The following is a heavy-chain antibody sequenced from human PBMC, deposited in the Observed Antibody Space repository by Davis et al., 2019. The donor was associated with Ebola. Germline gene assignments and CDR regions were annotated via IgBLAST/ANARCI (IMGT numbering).Heavy chain of an antibody. D-gene: IGHD3-3*01. CDR2: ISSSGSTI. CDR1: GFTFSSYE. J-gene: IGHJ6*02. CDR3: ASLSITIFGDGYYYGMDV. Sequence: PGGSLRLSCAASGFTFSSYEMNWVRQAPGKGLEWVSYISSSGSTIYYADSVKGRFTISRDNAKNSLYLQMNSLRAEDTAVYYCASLSITIFGDGYYYGMDVWGQGTTVTVSS. V-gene: IGHV3-48*03.